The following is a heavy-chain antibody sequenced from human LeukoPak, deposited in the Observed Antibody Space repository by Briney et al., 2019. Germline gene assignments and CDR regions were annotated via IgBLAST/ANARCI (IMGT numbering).Heavy chain of an antibody. V-gene: IGHV1-46*01. Sequence: ASVKVSCKASRYTVTSYFMHSVRQAGGQGREGMGIINPSGGSTSYAQKLQDRVTMTMDTSTSTVYMELSSLRSEDTAVYYCARDYGDYGQRRYYFDYWGQGTLVIVSS. CDR1: RYTVTSYF. CDR2: INPSGGST. CDR3: ARDYGDYGQRRYYFDY. J-gene: IGHJ4*02. D-gene: IGHD4-17*01.